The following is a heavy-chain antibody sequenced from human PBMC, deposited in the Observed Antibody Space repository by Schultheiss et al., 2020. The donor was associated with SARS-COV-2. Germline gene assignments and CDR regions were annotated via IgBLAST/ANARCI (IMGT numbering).Heavy chain of an antibody. Sequence: GGSLRLSCAASGFTFSSYGMHWVRQAPGKGLEWVAVISYDGSNKYYGDSVKGRFTISRDNSKNTLYLQMNSLRAEDTAVYYCARGTGSGSYYNGVDWGQGTLVTVSS. CDR3: ARGTGSGSYYNGVD. CDR1: GFTFSSYG. CDR2: ISYDGSNK. V-gene: IGHV3-30*03. J-gene: IGHJ4*02. D-gene: IGHD3-10*01.